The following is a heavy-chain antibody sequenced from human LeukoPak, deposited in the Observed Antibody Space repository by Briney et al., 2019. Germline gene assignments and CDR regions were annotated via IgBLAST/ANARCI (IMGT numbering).Heavy chain of an antibody. D-gene: IGHD2-2*01. Sequence: KPSETLSLTCTVSGGSISSYYWSWIRQPPGKGLEWIGYIYYSGSPTYNPSLKSRVTISVDTSKNQFSLKLSSVTAADTAVYYCARGPPLYCSSTSCYGGPYWYFDLWGRGTLVTVSS. CDR1: GGSISSYY. CDR3: ARGPPLYCSSTSCYGGPYWYFDL. J-gene: IGHJ2*01. V-gene: IGHV4-59*01. CDR2: IYYSGSP.